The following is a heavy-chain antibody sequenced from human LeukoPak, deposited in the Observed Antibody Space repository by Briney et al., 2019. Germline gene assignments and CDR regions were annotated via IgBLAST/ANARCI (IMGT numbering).Heavy chain of an antibody. CDR1: GFTFSSYS. J-gene: IGHJ4*02. Sequence: GGSLRLSCAASGFTFSSYSMNWVRQAPGKGLEWVSSISSSSSYIYYADSVKVRFTISRDNAKNSLYLQMNSLRAEDTAVYYCARAQHDDYGDYWGQGTLVTVSS. CDR3: ARAQHDDYGDY. D-gene: IGHD3-3*01. CDR2: ISSSSSYI. V-gene: IGHV3-21*01.